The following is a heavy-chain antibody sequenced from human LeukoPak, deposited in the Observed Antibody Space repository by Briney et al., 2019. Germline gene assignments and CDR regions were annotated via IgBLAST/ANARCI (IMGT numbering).Heavy chain of an antibody. CDR1: GFTFNTFG. CDR3: AKGRYSSSYYFDY. V-gene: IGHV3-23*01. Sequence: PGGSLRLSCATSGFTFNTFGMHWVRQAPGKGLEWVSAISGSGGSTYYADSVKGRFTISRDNSKNALYLQMNSLRAEDTAVYYCAKGRYSSSYYFDYWGQGTLVTVSS. D-gene: IGHD6-6*01. J-gene: IGHJ4*02. CDR2: ISGSGGST.